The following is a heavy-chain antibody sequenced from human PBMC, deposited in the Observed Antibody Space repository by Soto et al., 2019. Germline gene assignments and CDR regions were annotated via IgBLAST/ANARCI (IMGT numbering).Heavy chain of an antibody. J-gene: IGHJ4*02. CDR3: AKDQGSSWYEIDY. CDR1: GFTFSNYA. V-gene: IGHV3-23*01. D-gene: IGHD6-13*01. Sequence: EVQLLESGGGLVQPGGSLRLSCAASGFTFSNYAVTWVRQAPGKGLEGVSTISGSGGSTYYADSVKGRFTISRDNSKNTLYLHMNSMRAEDTAVYYCAKDQGSSWYEIDYWGKGTLVTVSS. CDR2: ISGSGGST.